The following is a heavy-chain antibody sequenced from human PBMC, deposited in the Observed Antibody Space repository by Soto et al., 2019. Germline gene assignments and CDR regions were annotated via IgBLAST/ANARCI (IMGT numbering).Heavy chain of an antibody. Sequence: PGGSLRLSCGASGFTFSNFGMNWVRQAPGKGLEWVARVWYDGSSKYYVDSVKGRFTISRDNSKETVYLQMNSLRAEDTGVYYCARGIDSNYDGMDVWGQGTTVTVS. CDR2: VWYDGSSK. V-gene: IGHV3-33*01. CDR1: GFTFSNFG. J-gene: IGHJ6*02. D-gene: IGHD4-4*01. CDR3: ARGIDSNYDGMDV.